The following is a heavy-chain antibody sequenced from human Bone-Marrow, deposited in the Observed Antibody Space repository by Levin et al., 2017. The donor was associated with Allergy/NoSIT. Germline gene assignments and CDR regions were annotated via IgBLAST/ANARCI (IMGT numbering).Heavy chain of an antibody. J-gene: IGHJ4*02. D-gene: IGHD5-12*01. CDR3: AAVWWLTPRRYFDY. CDR1: GGTFSSYA. V-gene: IGHV1-69*13. CDR2: IIPIFGTA. Sequence: ASSVKVSCKASGGTFSSYAISWVRQAPGQGLEWMGGIIPIFGTANYAQKFQGRVTITADESTSTAYMELSSLRSEDTAVYYCAAVWWLTPRRYFDYWGQGTLVTVSS.